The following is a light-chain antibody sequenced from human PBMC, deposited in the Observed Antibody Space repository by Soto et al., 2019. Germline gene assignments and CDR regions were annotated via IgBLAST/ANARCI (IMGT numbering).Light chain of an antibody. J-gene: IGLJ3*02. CDR3: ATWDDTLRSWV. V-gene: IGLV1-44*01. CDR2: NNN. Sequence: QPVLTQPPSASGTPGQRVTISCSGSNSNIGTNAVNWYQQIPGTAPKLLIYNNNQRPSGVPDRFSGSKSGTSASLTISGLHSDDEADYPCATWDDTLRSWVFGGGTKLTVL. CDR1: NSNIGTNA.